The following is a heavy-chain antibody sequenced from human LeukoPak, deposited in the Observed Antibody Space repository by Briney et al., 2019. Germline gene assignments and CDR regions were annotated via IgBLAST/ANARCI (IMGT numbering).Heavy chain of an antibody. D-gene: IGHD3-3*01. J-gene: IGHJ4*02. V-gene: IGHV3-30-3*01. CDR3: ARGPPEGPRDFWSGYPY. CDR1: GFTFSSYA. CDR2: ISYDGSNK. Sequence: GGSLRLSCAASGFTFSSYAMHWVRQAPGKALEWVAVISYDGSNKYYADSVKGRFTISRDNSKNTLYLQMNSLRAEDTAVYYCARGPPEGPRDFWSGYPYWGQGTLVTVSS.